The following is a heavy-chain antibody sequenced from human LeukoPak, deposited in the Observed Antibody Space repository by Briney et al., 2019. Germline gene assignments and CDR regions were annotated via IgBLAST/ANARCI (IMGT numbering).Heavy chain of an antibody. CDR3: ARDREEDYYMDV. V-gene: IGHV3-21*01. J-gene: IGHJ6*03. Sequence: GGSLRLSCAASAFTYNYYSMNWVRQAPGKGLEWVSSISSSSRYMYYADSVKGRFTISRDNAKNSLYLQMNSLRAEDTAVYYCARDREEDYYMDVWGKGTTVTVSS. CDR1: AFTYNYYS. CDR2: ISSSSRYM.